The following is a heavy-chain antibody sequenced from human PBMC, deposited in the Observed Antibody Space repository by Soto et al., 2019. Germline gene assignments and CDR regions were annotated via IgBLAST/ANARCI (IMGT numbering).Heavy chain of an antibody. CDR2: IYDGGRT. Sequence: QVQLQESGPGLVKPSQTLSLTCTVSGGSISTVDYWWSWIRQSPDMGLEWIGHIYDGGRTYNNPALESXXTXSXXTSKSQPSLTSSSVSAADTAVYYCARGPSGDKVDSWGQGTLVTVSS. D-gene: IGHD3-10*01. J-gene: IGHJ4*02. CDR1: GGSISTVDYW. V-gene: IGHV4-30-4*01. CDR3: ARGPSGDKVDS.